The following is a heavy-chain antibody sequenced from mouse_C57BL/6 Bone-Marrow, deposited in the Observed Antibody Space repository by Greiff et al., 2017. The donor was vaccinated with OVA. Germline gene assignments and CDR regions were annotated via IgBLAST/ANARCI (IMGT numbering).Heavy chain of an antibody. V-gene: IGHV14-4*01. CDR3: TSYGNFDY. CDR2: IDPENGDT. D-gene: IGHD2-1*01. CDR1: GFNFTDDY. J-gene: IGHJ2*01. Sequence: EVQLVESGAELVRPGASVKLSCTASGFNFTDDYMHWVKQRPEQGLEWIGWIDPENGDTEYASKFQGKATITADTSSNTAYLQLSSLTSEDTAVYYCTSYGNFDYWGQGTTLTVSS.